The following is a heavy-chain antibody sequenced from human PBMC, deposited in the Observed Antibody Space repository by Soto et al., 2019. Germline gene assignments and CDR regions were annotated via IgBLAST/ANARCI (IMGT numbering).Heavy chain of an antibody. CDR3: ARGPSVLRYFDWLLNPPDEPRYMGV. Sequence: ASVKGYCKASGYTFTSYGISWGRQAPGQGLEWMGWISAYNGNTNYAQKLQGRVTMTTDTSTSTAYMELRSLRSDDTAVYYCARGPSVLRYFDWLLNPPDEPRYMGVWGKGTTVTVSS. CDR2: ISAYNGNT. J-gene: IGHJ6*03. CDR1: GYTFTSYG. V-gene: IGHV1-18*01. D-gene: IGHD3-9*01.